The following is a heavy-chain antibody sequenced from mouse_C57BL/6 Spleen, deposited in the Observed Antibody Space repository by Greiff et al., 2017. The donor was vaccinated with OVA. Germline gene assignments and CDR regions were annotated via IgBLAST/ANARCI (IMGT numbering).Heavy chain of an antibody. CDR1: GYTFTSYW. J-gene: IGHJ3*01. D-gene: IGHD2-4*01. Sequence: QVQLQQPGAELVRPGSSVKLSCKASGYTFTSYWMHWVKQRPIQGLEWIGNIDPSDSETHSNQKFKDKATLTVDTSSSTAYMQLSSLTSEDSAVYYCARGSLGRDYDYDAGFAYWGQGTLVTVSA. CDR2: IDPSDSET. CDR3: ARGSLGRDYDYDAGFAY. V-gene: IGHV1-52*01.